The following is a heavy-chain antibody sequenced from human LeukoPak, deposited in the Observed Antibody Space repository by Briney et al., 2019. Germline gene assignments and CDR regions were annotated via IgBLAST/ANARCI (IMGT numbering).Heavy chain of an antibody. D-gene: IGHD6-13*01. J-gene: IGHJ5*02. V-gene: IGHV4-59*01. CDR3: ARYSDNWFDP. CDR2: IYYSGGT. Sequence: NPSETLSLTCTVSGGSISSYYWSWLRQPPGMGLEWIGYIYYSGGTNYNPPLKSRVTISVDTSKNQFSLKLSSVTAADTAVYYCARYSDNWFDPWGQGTLVTVSS. CDR1: GGSISSYY.